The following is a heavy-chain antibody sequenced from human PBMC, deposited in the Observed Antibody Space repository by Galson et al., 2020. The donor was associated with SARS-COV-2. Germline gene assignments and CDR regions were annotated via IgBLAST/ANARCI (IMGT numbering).Heavy chain of an antibody. CDR2: ISWNSGSI. Sequence: TGGSLRLSCAASGFTFDDYAMHWVRQAPGKGLEWVSGISWNSGSIAYADSVKGRFTISRDNSKNSLSLQMNSLRAEDTALYYCAKDITGYYYGMGVWGQGTTVTVSS. V-gene: IGHV3-9*01. J-gene: IGHJ6*02. CDR1: GFTFDDYA. CDR3: AKDITGYYYGMGV.